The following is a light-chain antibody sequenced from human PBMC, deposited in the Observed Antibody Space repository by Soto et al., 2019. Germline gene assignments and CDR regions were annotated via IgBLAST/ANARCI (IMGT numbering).Light chain of an antibody. J-gene: IGLJ1*01. CDR3: SSYTGSSTLYV. V-gene: IGLV2-14*01. CDR1: SSDVGGYNH. CDR2: DVS. Sequence: QSVLTQPASVSGSPGQSITISCTGTSSDVGGYNHVSWYQQHPGKAPKVMIYDVSNRPSGVSNRFSGSKSGNTASLTISGLQAEDEADYYCSSYTGSSTLYVFGTGTKVTVL.